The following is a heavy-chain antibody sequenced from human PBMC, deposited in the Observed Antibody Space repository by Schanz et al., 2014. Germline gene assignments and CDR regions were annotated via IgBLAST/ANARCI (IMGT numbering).Heavy chain of an antibody. V-gene: IGHV3-23*01. Sequence: EVHLLESGGGLVQPGGSLRLSCAASGFTFSNHALSWVRRAPGKGLEWVAGISSGGGTTFYADSVKGRFSISRDNSKNTVYMQMSSLRADDSAVYYCAKPFRSSWYPDAFDIWGQGTMVTVSS. J-gene: IGHJ3*02. CDR3: AKPFRSSWYPDAFDI. CDR1: GFTFSNHA. CDR2: ISSGGGTT. D-gene: IGHD6-13*01.